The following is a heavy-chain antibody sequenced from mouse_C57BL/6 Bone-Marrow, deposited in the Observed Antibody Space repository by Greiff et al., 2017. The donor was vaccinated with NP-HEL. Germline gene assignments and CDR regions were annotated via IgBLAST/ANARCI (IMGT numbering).Heavy chain of an antibody. CDR1: GFSLTSYG. V-gene: IGHV2-2*01. D-gene: IGHD1-1*01. Sequence: VQLKESGPGLVQPSQSLSITCTVSGFSLTSYGVHWVRQSPGKGLEWLGVIWSGGSTDYNAAFISRLSISKDNSKSQVFFKMNSLQADDTAIYYCARNYYGSRYFDVWGTGTTVTVSS. CDR2: IWSGGST. CDR3: ARNYYGSRYFDV. J-gene: IGHJ1*03.